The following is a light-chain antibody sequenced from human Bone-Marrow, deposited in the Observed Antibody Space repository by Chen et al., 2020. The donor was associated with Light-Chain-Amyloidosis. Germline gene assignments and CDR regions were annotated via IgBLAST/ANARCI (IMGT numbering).Light chain of an antibody. J-gene: IGKJ4*01. V-gene: IGKV1-39*01. CDR1: QSIGSY. CDR2: GAS. CDR3: QQSYFTSPT. Sequence: DIQMIQSPSSLSAAVGDRLTITCRASQSIGSYLNWDQQKPMKAPKLLIYGASSLQSGVPSRFSGSGSGTDFTLTIYDMQPEDFATYFCQQSYFTSPTFGGGTKVEIK.